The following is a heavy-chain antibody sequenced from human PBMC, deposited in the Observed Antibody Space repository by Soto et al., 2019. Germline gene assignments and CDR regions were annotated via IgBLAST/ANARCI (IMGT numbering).Heavy chain of an antibody. CDR3: ARARFQVLYGKPYFDS. CDR2: IYHSGNT. J-gene: IGHJ4*02. CDR1: GGSITTGGSY. D-gene: IGHD2-2*02. V-gene: IGHV4-31*03. Sequence: SETLSLTCTVSGGSITTGGSYWSWIRQHPGKGLEWIGNIYHSGNTYYNPSLESRLTISVDTSKNHFSLMVDSVTAADTAVYYCARARFQVLYGKPYFDSWGQGTLVTVSS.